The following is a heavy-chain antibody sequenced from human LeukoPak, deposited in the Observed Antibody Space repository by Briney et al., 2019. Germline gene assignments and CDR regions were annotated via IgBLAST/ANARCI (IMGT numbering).Heavy chain of an antibody. CDR1: GYTFTSYA. D-gene: IGHD3-9*01. J-gene: IGHJ4*02. CDR2: INAGNGNT. CDR3: ARSAYYDILTGYYLFDY. Sequence: GASVKVSCKASGYTFTSYAMHWVRQAPGQRLEWMGWINAGNGNTKYSQKFQGRVTITRDTSASTAYMELSSLRSEDTAVYYCARSAYYDILTGYYLFDYWGQGTLVTVSS. V-gene: IGHV1-3*01.